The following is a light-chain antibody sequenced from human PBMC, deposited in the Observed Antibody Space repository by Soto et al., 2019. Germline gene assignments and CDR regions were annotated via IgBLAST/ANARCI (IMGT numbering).Light chain of an antibody. J-gene: IGLJ1*01. CDR2: EVT. CDR3: CSYAGSSTYV. Sequence: QSVLTQPPSASGSPGQSVTISCTGTSSDVGGYDYVSWYQQYPGETPKLMIFEVTKRPSGVPDRFSGSKSGNTASLTVSGLQAEDEADYYCCSYAGSSTYVFGTGTKVTVL. CDR1: SSDVGGYDY. V-gene: IGLV2-8*01.